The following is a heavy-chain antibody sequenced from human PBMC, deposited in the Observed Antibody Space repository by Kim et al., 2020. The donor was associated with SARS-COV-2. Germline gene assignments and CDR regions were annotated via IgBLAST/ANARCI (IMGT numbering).Heavy chain of an antibody. V-gene: IGHV3-30-3*01. D-gene: IGHD1-26*01. CDR2: GSSQ. CDR3: AREDSGRLDY. J-gene: IGHJ4*02. Sequence: GSSQYYADSVKGRFTFSRDSSKNTLYLQMNSLRAEDTAIYYCAREDSGRLDYWGQGSLVTVSS.